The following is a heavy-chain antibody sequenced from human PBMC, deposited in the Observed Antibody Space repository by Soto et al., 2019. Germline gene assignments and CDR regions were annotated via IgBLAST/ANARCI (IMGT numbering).Heavy chain of an antibody. CDR3: ARIHQISGVTNAFDI. Sequence: SETLSLTCTVSGGSISSSSYYWGWIRQPPGKGLEWIGSIYYSGSTYYNPSLKSRVTISVDTSKNQFSLKLSSVTAADTAVYYCARIHQISGVTNAFDIWGQGTMVTVSS. CDR1: GGSISSSSYY. CDR2: IYYSGST. D-gene: IGHD1-26*01. J-gene: IGHJ3*02. V-gene: IGHV4-39*01.